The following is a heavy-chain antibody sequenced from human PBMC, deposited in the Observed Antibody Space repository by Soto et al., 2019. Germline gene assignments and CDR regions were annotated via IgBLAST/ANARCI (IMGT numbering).Heavy chain of an antibody. CDR2: IYWDDDK. Sequence: QITLKESGPTLLKPTQTLTLTCTFSGFSLSTSGVGVGWIRQPPGKALEWLALIYWDDDKRYSPSLRSRLTISKDTSKNQVVLTMTNIDPVDTATYHCIQSRCGGDCLQSYASHYYYGMDVWGQGTTVTVSS. V-gene: IGHV2-5*02. D-gene: IGHD2-21*02. CDR1: GFSLSTSGVG. CDR3: IQSRCGGDCLQSYASHYYYGMDV. J-gene: IGHJ6*02.